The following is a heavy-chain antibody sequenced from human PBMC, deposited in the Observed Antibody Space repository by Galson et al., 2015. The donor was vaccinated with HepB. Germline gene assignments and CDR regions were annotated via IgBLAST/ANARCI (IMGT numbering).Heavy chain of an antibody. D-gene: IGHD3-10*01. CDR3: ARLNYYGSGSIEDY. V-gene: IGHV3-21*01. J-gene: IGHJ4*02. CDR2: INSDSRYI. Sequence: SLRLSCAASGFTFSSFAMTWVRQAPGKGLEWVSSINSDSRYIFYADSVKGRLTISRDNAKNSLYLQLTSLRAEDTAVYYCARLNYYGSGSIEDYWGQGTLVTVSS. CDR1: GFTFSSFA.